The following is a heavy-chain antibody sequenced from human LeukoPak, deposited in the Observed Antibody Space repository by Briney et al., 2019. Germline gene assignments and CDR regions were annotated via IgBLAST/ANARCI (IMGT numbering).Heavy chain of an antibody. CDR2: ISSSGSTI. J-gene: IGHJ6*02. V-gene: IGHV3-11*01. CDR1: GFTFSDYY. D-gene: IGHD2-15*01. Sequence: GRSLRLSCAASGFTFSDYYMSWLRQAPGKGLEWVSYISSSGSTIYYADSVKGRFTISRDNAKNSLYLQMNSLRAEDTAVYYCARDLRSHYGMDVWGQGTTVTVSS. CDR3: ARDLRSHYGMDV.